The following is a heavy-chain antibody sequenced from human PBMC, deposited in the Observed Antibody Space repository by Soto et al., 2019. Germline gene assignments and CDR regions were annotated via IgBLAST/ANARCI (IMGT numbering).Heavy chain of an antibody. J-gene: IGHJ2*01. D-gene: IGHD6-6*01. V-gene: IGHV3-11*01. CDR1: GFTFSDYY. CDR2: ISSSGSTI. CDR3: AREGRTYSSSSSYWYFDL. Sequence: GGSLRLSCAASGFTFSDYYMSWIRQAPGKGLEWVSYISSSGSTIYYADSVKGRFTISRDNAKNSLYLQMNSLRAEDTAVYYCAREGRTYSSSSSYWYFDLWGRGTLVTVSS.